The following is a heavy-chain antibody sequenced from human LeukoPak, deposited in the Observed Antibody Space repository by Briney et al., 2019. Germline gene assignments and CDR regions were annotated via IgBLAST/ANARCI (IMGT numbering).Heavy chain of an antibody. CDR3: TRRATYYGMDV. Sequence: SETLSLTCAVSGGSTRSDYWGWIRQPPGKGLEWIGYIYYSGTTNYNPSLKSRVTISADTSKNQFSLKLSSVTAADTAVYYCTRRATYYGMDVWGQGTTVTVSS. V-gene: IGHV4-59*08. CDR2: IYYSGTT. J-gene: IGHJ6*02. CDR1: GGSTRSDY.